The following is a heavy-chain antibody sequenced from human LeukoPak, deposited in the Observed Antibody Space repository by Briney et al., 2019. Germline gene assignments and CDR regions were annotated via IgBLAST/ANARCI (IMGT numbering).Heavy chain of an antibody. V-gene: IGHV4-39*07. J-gene: IGHJ4*02. CDR2: IYYTEST. D-gene: IGHD2-2*01. Sequence: SETLSLTCTVSGGSITRRDYYWGWIRQPPGKGLEWIGSIYYTESTFHNPSLKSRVTISVDTSKNQFSLKLSSVTAADTAVYYCARGKDCSSTSCYGGYYFDYWGQGTLVTVSS. CDR3: ARGKDCSSTSCYGGYYFDY. CDR1: GGSITRRDYY.